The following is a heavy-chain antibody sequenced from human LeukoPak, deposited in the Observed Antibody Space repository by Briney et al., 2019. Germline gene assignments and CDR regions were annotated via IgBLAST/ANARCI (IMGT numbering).Heavy chain of an antibody. CDR3: AKAPRGYSGYGPYYYGMDV. D-gene: IGHD5-12*01. CDR1: GFTFSSYA. Sequence: GGSLRLSCAASGFTFSSYAMSWVRQAPGKGLEWVSAISGSGGSTYYADSVKGRFTISRDNSKNTLYLQMNSLRAEDTAVYYCAKAPRGYSGYGPYYYGMDVWGQGTTVTVSS. CDR2: ISGSGGST. V-gene: IGHV3-23*01. J-gene: IGHJ6*02.